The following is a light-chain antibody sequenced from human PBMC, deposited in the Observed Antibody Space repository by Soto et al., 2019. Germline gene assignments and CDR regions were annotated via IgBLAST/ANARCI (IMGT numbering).Light chain of an antibody. CDR2: DAS. Sequence: EIVMTQSPATLSVSPGERATLSCWASQSVSSNLAWYQQKPGQAPRLLIYDASYRATGIPARFSGSGSGTDFTLTISSLQSEDFAVYYCQHYNNRPLTFGGGTKVDI. V-gene: IGKV3D-15*01. J-gene: IGKJ4*01. CDR1: QSVSSN. CDR3: QHYNNRPLT.